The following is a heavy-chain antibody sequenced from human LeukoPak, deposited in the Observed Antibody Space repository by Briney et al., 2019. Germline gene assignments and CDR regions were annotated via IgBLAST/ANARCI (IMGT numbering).Heavy chain of an antibody. D-gene: IGHD2-15*01. CDR2: INPNSGGT. V-gene: IGHV1-2*02. CDR1: GYTFTGYY. J-gene: IGHJ5*02. CDR3: ARDGRGGSSMFDP. Sequence: ASVKVSCKASGYTFTGYYMHWVRQAPGQGLEWMGWINPNSGGTNYAQRFQGRVTMTRDTSISTAYMELSRLRSDDTAVYYCARDGRGGSSMFDPWGQGTLVTVSS.